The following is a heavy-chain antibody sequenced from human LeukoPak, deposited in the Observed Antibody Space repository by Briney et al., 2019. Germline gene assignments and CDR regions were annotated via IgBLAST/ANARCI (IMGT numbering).Heavy chain of an antibody. CDR3: AKTHYYDSSGYSDY. D-gene: IGHD3-22*01. CDR2: ISGSGGST. V-gene: IGHV3-23*01. J-gene: IGHJ4*02. Sequence: GGSLRPSCAASGFTFSSYAMSWVRQAPGKGLEWVSAISGSGGSTYYADSVKGRFTISRDNSKNTPYLQMNSLRAEDTAVYYCAKTHYYDSSGYSDYWGQGTLVTVSS. CDR1: GFTFSSYA.